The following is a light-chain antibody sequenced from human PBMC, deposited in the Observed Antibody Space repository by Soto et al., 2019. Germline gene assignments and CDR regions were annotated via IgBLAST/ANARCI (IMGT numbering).Light chain of an antibody. CDR3: HHYGNLTPLC. CDR1: QSVSGSH. J-gene: IGKJ4*01. Sequence: EIVLTQSPVTLSLSPGERATLSCRASQSVSGSHLAWYQQRPGQAPRLLIYETSTRASGIPDRFSGSGSGTDFTLTISRLEPEDFAVYFCHHYGNLTPLCFGGGTKVDLK. V-gene: IGKV3-20*01. CDR2: ETS.